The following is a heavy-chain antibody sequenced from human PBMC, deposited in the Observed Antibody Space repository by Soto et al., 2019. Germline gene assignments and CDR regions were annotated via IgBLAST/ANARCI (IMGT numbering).Heavy chain of an antibody. Sequence: SETLSLTCTVSGGSISSGGYCFICIRQHPWKGLELIGYIYYSGSTYYNPSLKSRVTISVDTSKNQFSLKLSSVTAADTAVYYCARVGTYGDSDYWGQGTLVTVSS. D-gene: IGHD4-17*01. V-gene: IGHV4-31*03. CDR2: IYYSGST. CDR3: ARVGTYGDSDY. J-gene: IGHJ4*02. CDR1: GGSISSGGYC.